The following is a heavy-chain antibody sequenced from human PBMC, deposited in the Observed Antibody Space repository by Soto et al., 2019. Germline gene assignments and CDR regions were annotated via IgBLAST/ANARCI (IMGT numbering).Heavy chain of an antibody. D-gene: IGHD6-19*01. V-gene: IGHV3-9*01. J-gene: IGHJ4*02. CDR3: AKALSSGSTDFDY. Sequence: EVQLVESGGGLVQPSRSLRLSCAASGFTFDDYAMHWVRQAPGKGLEWVSGISWNSGSIGYADSVKGRFTISRDNAKNSLYLQMNSLRAEDTALYYCAKALSSGSTDFDYWGQGTLVTVSS. CDR1: GFTFDDYA. CDR2: ISWNSGSI.